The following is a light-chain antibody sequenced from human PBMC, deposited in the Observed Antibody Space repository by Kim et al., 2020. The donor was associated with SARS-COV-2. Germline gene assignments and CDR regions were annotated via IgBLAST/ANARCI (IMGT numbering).Light chain of an antibody. J-gene: IGKJ4*01. CDR1: QGISSY. Sequence: ASVGDRVTTTCRDSQGISSYLAGYQQKPGKAPKLLIYAASTLQSGVPSRFSGSGSGTDFTLTISSLQSEDFATYYCQHLDSYPFSFGGGTKVDIK. V-gene: IGKV1-9*01. CDR3: QHLDSYPFS. CDR2: AAS.